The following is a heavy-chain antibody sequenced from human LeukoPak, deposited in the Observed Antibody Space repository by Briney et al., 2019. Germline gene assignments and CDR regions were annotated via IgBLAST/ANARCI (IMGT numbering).Heavy chain of an antibody. D-gene: IGHD6-13*01. J-gene: IGHJ4*02. CDR1: GGSISSSSYY. V-gene: IGHV4-39*01. CDR3: ASSKREGIAAAREFDY. Sequence: PSETLSLTCTVSGGSISSSSYYWGWIRQPPGKGLEWIGSIYYSGSTYYNPSLKSRVTISVDTSKNQFSLKLSSVTAADTAVYYCASSKREGIAAAREFDYWGQGTLVTVSS. CDR2: IYYSGST.